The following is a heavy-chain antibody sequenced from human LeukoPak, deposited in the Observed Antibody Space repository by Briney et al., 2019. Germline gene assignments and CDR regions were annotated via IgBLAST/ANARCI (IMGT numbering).Heavy chain of an antibody. D-gene: IGHD2-2*01. CDR2: IYYSGST. J-gene: IGHJ3*02. CDR1: GGSISSYY. CDR3: ARRHLVVPAARVGAFDI. Sequence: SETLSLTCTVSGGSISSYYWSWIRQPPGKGLEWIGSIYYSGSTYYNLSLKSRVTISVDTSKNQFSLKLSSVTAADTAVYYCARRHLVVPAARVGAFDIWGQGTMVTVSA. V-gene: IGHV4-59*05.